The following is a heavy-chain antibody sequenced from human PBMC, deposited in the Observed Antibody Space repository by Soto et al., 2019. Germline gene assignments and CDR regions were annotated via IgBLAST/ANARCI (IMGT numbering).Heavy chain of an antibody. V-gene: IGHV3-23*01. CDR3: ARAPFEQQLDP. CDR2: IYAGGGTT. D-gene: IGHD6-13*01. Sequence: EVELLESGGALVQPGGSLRLSCAASGFIFSNYAMFWVRQAPGKGLDWVSTIYAGGGTTHYAESVKGRFTISRDNSNNRLYLQLNNLRAEDTAVYFCARAPFEQQLDPWGQGTLVTVSS. J-gene: IGHJ5*02. CDR1: GFIFSNYA.